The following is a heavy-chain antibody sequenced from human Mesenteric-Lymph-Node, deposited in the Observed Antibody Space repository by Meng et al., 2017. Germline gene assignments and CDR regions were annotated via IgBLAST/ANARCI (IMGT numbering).Heavy chain of an antibody. CDR2: ISFDGSNK. V-gene: IGHV3-30*03. D-gene: IGHD6-19*01. CDR1: GFTFSSYA. Sequence: GESLKISCAASGFTFSSYAMSWVRQAPGKGLEWVAFISFDGSNKKYGDSVKGRFTISRDNSNNTLHLQMSSLTAEDTAVYYCARDPYTTGWYIFLDYWGQGTLVTVSS. J-gene: IGHJ4*02. CDR3: ARDPYTTGWYIFLDY.